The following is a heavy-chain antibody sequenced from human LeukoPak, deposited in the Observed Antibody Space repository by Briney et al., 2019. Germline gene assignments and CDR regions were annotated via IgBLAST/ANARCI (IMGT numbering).Heavy chain of an antibody. CDR2: IYSGGST. CDR3: VKNYYDSSFYHFFHY. Sequence: GGSLRLSCAASGFTVSSNYMSWVRQAPGKGLEWVSVIYSGGSTYYADSVKGRFTISRDNSKNTLYLQMNSLRAEDTAVYYCVKNYYDSSFYHFFHYWGQGTLVTVSS. V-gene: IGHV3-53*01. CDR1: GFTVSSNY. D-gene: IGHD3-22*01. J-gene: IGHJ4*02.